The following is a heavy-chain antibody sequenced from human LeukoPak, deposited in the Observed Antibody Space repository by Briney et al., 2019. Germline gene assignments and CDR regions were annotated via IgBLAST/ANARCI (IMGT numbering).Heavy chain of an antibody. Sequence: ASVKVSCKASGYTFTSYYMHWVRQAPGQGLEWMGIINPSGGSTSYAQKFQGRVTMTRDTSTSTVYMELSSLRSEDTAVYYCARQYYYDSSGPYYFDYWGQGTLVTVSS. J-gene: IGHJ4*02. CDR3: ARQYYYDSSGPYYFDY. D-gene: IGHD3-22*01. V-gene: IGHV1-46*01. CDR1: GYTFTSYY. CDR2: INPSGGST.